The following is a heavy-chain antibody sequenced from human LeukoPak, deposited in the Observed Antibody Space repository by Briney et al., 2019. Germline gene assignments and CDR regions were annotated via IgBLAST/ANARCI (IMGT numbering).Heavy chain of an antibody. CDR2: INPNSGGT. CDR3: ARGSHCSSTSCYNENIYYYYMDV. Sequence: ASVKVSCKASGYTFTGYYMHWVRQAPGQGLEWMGWINPNSGGTNYAQKFQGRVTMTRDTSISTAYMELSRLRSDDTAVYYCARGSHCSSTSCYNENIYYYYMDVWGEGTTVTISS. CDR1: GYTFTGYY. D-gene: IGHD2-2*01. V-gene: IGHV1-2*02. J-gene: IGHJ6*03.